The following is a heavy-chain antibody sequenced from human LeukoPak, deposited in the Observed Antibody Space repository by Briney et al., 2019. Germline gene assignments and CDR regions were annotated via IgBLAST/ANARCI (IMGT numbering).Heavy chain of an antibody. CDR1: GDSVSTNNAA. CDR3: ARENSAAAGFVDY. CDR2: TYYRSKWHN. Sequence: SQTLSLTCAISGDSVSTNNAAWSWIRQSPSRGLEWLGRTYYRSKWHNDYAVPVKSRITINPDTSKNQFSLQLNSVTPEDTAVYYCARENSAAAGFVDYWGQGTLVTVSS. V-gene: IGHV6-1*01. D-gene: IGHD6-13*01. J-gene: IGHJ4*02.